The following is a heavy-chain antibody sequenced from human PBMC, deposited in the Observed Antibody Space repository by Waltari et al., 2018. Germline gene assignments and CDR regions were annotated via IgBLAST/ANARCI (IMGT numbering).Heavy chain of an antibody. Sequence: EVQLVESGGGLVQPGGSLRLSCAASGFTFSSYEMNWVRQAPGKGLEWVSYISSCGSTIYYADAVKGRFTISRDNAKNSLYLQMNSLRAEDTAVYYCARDSDSSGYPDYWGQGTLVTVSS. CDR3: ARDSDSSGYPDY. D-gene: IGHD3-22*01. J-gene: IGHJ4*02. CDR1: GFTFSSYE. V-gene: IGHV3-48*03. CDR2: ISSCGSTI.